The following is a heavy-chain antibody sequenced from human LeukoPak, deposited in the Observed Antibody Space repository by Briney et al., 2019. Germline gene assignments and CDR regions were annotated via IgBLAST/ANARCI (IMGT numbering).Heavy chain of an antibody. J-gene: IGHJ4*02. CDR1: GFTFSNAW. CDR3: TTAPHRYCSSTSCYSSYY. Sequence: GGSLRLSCAASGFTFSNAWISWVRQAPGRGLEWVGRIKSKTDGGTTDYAAPVKGRFTISRDDSKNTLYLQMNSLKTEDTAVYYCTTAPHRYCSSTSCYSSYYWGQGTLVTVSS. V-gene: IGHV3-15*01. CDR2: IKSKTDGGTT. D-gene: IGHD2-2*02.